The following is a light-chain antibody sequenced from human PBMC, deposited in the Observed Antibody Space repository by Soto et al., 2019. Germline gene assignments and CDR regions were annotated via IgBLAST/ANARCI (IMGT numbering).Light chain of an antibody. Sequence: DVQMTHSPSTLSASFGDIVSMTFRASDNIAPWVAWYQQKPGKAPKLLIYKAANLADEVPSRFAGSGSGTDFTLTITRLQPDDFATYYCQHYNSFSRTFGQGTKVDIK. CDR3: QHYNSFSRT. J-gene: IGKJ1*01. CDR2: KAA. V-gene: IGKV1-5*03. CDR1: DNIAPW.